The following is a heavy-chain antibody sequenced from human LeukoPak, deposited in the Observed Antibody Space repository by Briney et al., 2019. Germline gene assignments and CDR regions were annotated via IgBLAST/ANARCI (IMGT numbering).Heavy chain of an antibody. D-gene: IGHD1-26*01. CDR3: VRLAPERSANGVGDY. CDR2: IYYSGTT. Sequence: SETLSLTCTVSGGSISSSTYYWGWIRQPPGKGLEWIGSIYYSGTTHLNPSLKSRVTMSVDTSKNQFSLKLNSVTAADTAVYYCVRLAPERSANGVGDYWGQGTLVTVSS. V-gene: IGHV4-39*01. J-gene: IGHJ4*02. CDR1: GGSISSSTYY.